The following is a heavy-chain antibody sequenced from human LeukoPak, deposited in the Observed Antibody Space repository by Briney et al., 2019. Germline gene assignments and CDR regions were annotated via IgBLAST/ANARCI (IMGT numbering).Heavy chain of an antibody. CDR3: ARADFWSGYRFDY. CDR1: GGSISSSSYY. CDR2: IYYSGST. Sequence: PSETLSLTCTVSGGSISSSSYYWGWIRQPPGKGLEWIGSIYYSGSTYYNPSLKSRVTMSVDTSKNQFSLKLSSVTAADTAVYYCARADFWSGYRFDYWGQGTLVTVSS. V-gene: IGHV4-39*07. J-gene: IGHJ4*02. D-gene: IGHD3-3*01.